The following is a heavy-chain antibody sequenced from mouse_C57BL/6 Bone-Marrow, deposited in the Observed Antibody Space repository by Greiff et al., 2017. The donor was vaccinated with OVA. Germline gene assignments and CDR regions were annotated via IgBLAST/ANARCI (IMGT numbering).Heavy chain of an antibody. Sequence: QVQLKESGPGLVAPSQSLSITCTVSGFSLTSYAISWVRQPPGQGLEWLGVIWTGGGTHYNSAPKSRLSISKDNSKSQVFIKMNSLQTDDTARYYCARALGPYLDYWGQGTTLTVSS. V-gene: IGHV2-9-1*01. J-gene: IGHJ2*01. CDR3: ARALGPYLDY. CDR2: IWTGGGT. D-gene: IGHD4-1*01. CDR1: GFSLTSYA.